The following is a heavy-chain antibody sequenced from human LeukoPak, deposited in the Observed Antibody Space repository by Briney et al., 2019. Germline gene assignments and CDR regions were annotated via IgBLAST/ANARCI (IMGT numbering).Heavy chain of an antibody. V-gene: IGHV1-24*01. D-gene: IGHD1-26*01. J-gene: IGHJ5*02. Sequence: ASVKVSCKVSGYTFTGLSINWVRQAPGKGLEWMGRFNPNDGDTIYAQKFQGRVTMTEDTSTDTAYMEVSSLRSDDTAVYYCAAGAREQTQNWFDPWGQGTLVTVSS. CDR2: FNPNDGDT. CDR1: GYTFTGLS. CDR3: AAGAREQTQNWFDP.